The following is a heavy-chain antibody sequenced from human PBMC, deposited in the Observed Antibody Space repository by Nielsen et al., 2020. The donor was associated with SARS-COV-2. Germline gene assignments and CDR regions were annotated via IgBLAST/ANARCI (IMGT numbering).Heavy chain of an antibody. CDR3: TRDPGYYHGMDV. J-gene: IGHJ6*02. CDR2: IYYRSKWFY. Sequence: SQTLSLTCVISGDSVSSNSVAWNWIRPSPSRGLEWLGRIYYRSKWFYEYATSVRSRIIIDPDTSKNHFSLHLNSVTSEDTAMYYCTRDPGYYHGMDVWGQGTTVTVSS. CDR1: GDSVSSNSVA. V-gene: IGHV6-1*01.